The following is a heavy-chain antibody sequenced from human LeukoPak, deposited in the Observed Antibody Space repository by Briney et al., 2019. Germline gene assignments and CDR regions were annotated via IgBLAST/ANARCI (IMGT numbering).Heavy chain of an antibody. CDR3: AKGVRGDNYYYYGMDV. CDR2: ISGSGGST. Sequence: PGGSLRLSCAASGFTFSDYAMTWVRQDPGKGLEWISTISGSGGSTYYADSVKGRFTISRDNSKTTLYLQMNSLRAEATAVYYCAKGVRGDNYYYYGMDVWGQGTTVIVSS. D-gene: IGHD3-10*01. V-gene: IGHV3-23*01. J-gene: IGHJ6*02. CDR1: GFTFSDYA.